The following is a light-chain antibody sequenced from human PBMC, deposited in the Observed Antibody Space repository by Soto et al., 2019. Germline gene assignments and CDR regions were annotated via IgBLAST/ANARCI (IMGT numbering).Light chain of an antibody. CDR2: AAS. V-gene: IGKV1-39*01. J-gene: IGKJ1*01. Sequence: DIQMTQSPSSLSASVGDRVTITCRASQSISSYLHWYQQKPGKAPKLLIYAASSLQSGVPSRFSGSGSGTDFTITISSLQPEDFATYYCQQSYSTPPETFGQGTKVEIK. CDR3: QQSYSTPPET. CDR1: QSISSY.